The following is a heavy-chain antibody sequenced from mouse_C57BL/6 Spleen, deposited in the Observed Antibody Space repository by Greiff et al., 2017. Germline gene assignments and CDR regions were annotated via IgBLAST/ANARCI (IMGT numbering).Heavy chain of an antibody. J-gene: IGHJ3*01. CDR1: GYTFTDYN. V-gene: IGHV1-18*01. CDR3: ARGVWGRFAY. Sequence: EVKLMESGPELVKPGASVKIPCKASGYTFTDYNMDWVKQSHGKSLEWIGDINPNNGGTIYNQKFKGKATLTVDKSSSTAYMELRSLTSEDTAFYYCARGVWGRFAYWGQGTLVTVSA. D-gene: IGHD2-10*02. CDR2: INPNNGGT.